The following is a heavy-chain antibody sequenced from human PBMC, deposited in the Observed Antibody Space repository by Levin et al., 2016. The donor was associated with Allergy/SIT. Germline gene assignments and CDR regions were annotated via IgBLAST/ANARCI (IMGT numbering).Heavy chain of an antibody. V-gene: IGHV1-18*01. Sequence: WVRQAPGQGLEWMGWISAYNGNTNYAQKLQGRVTMTTDTSTSTAYMELRSLRSDDTAVYYCARVHSARTTVVTHWFDPWGQGTLVTVSS. CDR2: ISAYNGNT. CDR3: ARVHSARTTVVTHWFDP. D-gene: IGHD4-23*01. J-gene: IGHJ5*02.